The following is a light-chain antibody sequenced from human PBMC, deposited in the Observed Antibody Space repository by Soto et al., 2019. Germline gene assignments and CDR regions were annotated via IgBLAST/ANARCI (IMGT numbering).Light chain of an antibody. V-gene: IGKV3-20*01. CDR2: GAS. J-gene: IGKJ3*01. Sequence: EIVLTQSPGTLSLSPGERATLSCRASQSVSSSYLAWYQQKPGQAPRLLIYGASSRATGIPDRFSGSGPGTDFTLTNSRLEPEDFEVYYCQQYGSSLFTFGPGTKVDIK. CDR3: QQYGSSLFT. CDR1: QSVSSSY.